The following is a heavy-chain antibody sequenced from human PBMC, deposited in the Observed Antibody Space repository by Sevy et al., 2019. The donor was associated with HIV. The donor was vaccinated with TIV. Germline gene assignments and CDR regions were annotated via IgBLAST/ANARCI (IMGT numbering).Heavy chain of an antibody. CDR3: AGDVVVRGVFPTYYYHYYMDV. D-gene: IGHD3-10*01. CDR1: GASITNYY. J-gene: IGHJ6*03. CDR2: INTRGDT. Sequence: SETLSLTCTVSGASITNYYWSWIRQPAGKGLEWIGRINTRGDTHYNPSLKSRVTMSLDTSQKHFSLKLTSVIAAATAVYYCAGDVVVRGVFPTYYYHYYMDVWGKGTTVTVSS. V-gene: IGHV4-4*07.